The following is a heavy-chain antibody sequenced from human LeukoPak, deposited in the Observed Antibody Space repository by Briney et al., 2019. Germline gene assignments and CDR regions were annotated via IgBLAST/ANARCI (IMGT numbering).Heavy chain of an antibody. J-gene: IGHJ4*02. CDR2: IYYSGST. Sequence: PGTLSLTCTVSGGSLSSSSYYWGWIRQPPGEGLEWLGSIYYSGSTYYNPSLTNRVTISVDTSKNQSSLKLSSVTAADTAVYYCASNGVEGYYFDYWGQGTLVTVSS. V-gene: IGHV4-39*01. CDR1: GGSLSSSSYY. CDR3: ASNGVEGYYFDY. D-gene: IGHD3-10*01.